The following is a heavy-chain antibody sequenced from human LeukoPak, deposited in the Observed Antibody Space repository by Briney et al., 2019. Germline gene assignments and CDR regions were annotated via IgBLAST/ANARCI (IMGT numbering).Heavy chain of an antibody. CDR3: ARGPYSYSGGWSPHYYGMDV. J-gene: IGHJ6*02. Sequence: SETLSLTCAVYGGSFSVYYWSWIRQPPGKGLEWIGEINHSGSTNYNPSLKSRVTISVDTSKNQFSLKLSSVTAADTAVYYCARGPYSYSGGWSPHYYGMDVWGQGTTVTVSS. CDR2: INHSGST. D-gene: IGHD6-19*01. V-gene: IGHV4-34*01. CDR1: GGSFSVYY.